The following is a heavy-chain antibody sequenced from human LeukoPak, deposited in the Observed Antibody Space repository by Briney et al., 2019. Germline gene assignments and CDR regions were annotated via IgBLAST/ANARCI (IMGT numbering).Heavy chain of an antibody. CDR2: ISGSGGST. J-gene: IGHJ4*02. Sequence: GGSLRLSCAASGFTFSSYAMSWVRQAPGKGLEWVSAISGSGGSTYYADSVKGRFTISRDNSKNTLYLQMNSLRAEDTAVYYCAKDLVDYYDSSGFDYRGQGTLVTVSS. V-gene: IGHV3-23*01. CDR1: GFTFSSYA. CDR3: AKDLVDYYDSSGFDY. D-gene: IGHD3-22*01.